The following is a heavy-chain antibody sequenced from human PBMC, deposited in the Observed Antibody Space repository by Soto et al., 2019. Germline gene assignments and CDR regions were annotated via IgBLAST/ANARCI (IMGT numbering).Heavy chain of an antibody. Sequence: EVQLVESGGGLVQPGGSLRLSCAASGFTFSSYWMHWVRQAPGKGLVWVSRINSDGSSTSYADSVKGRFTISRDNAKNTLYLQMNSLRAEDTAVYYCARVEDDYVWGSYRYTLDYWGQGTLVTVSS. D-gene: IGHD3-16*02. CDR1: GFTFSSYW. V-gene: IGHV3-74*01. CDR2: INSDGSST. CDR3: ARVEDDYVWGSYRYTLDY. J-gene: IGHJ4*02.